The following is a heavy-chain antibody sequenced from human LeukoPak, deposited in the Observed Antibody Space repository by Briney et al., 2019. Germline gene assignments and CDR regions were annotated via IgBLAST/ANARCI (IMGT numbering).Heavy chain of an antibody. CDR1: GYTFTGYY. V-gene: IGHV1-2*02. CDR3: ARVPDYGDYVGLYYFDY. D-gene: IGHD4-17*01. CDR2: INPNSGGT. J-gene: IGHJ4*02. Sequence: ASVKVSCKASGYTFTGYYMHWVRQAPGQGLEWMGWINPNSGGTNYAQKFQGRVTMTRDTSISTAYMELSRLRSGDTAVYYCARVPDYGDYVGLYYFDYWGQGTLVTVSS.